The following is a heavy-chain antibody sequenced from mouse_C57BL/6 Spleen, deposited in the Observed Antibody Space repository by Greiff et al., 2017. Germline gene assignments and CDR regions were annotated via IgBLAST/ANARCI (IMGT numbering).Heavy chain of an antibody. V-gene: IGHV1-53*01. Sequence: QVQLQQPGTELVKPGASVKLSCKASGYTFTSYWMHWVKQRPGQGLEWIGNINPSNGGTNYNEKFKSKATLTVEKSSSTAYMQLSRLTSEDSAVYYCASYSYFVPFDYWGQGTTLTVSS. J-gene: IGHJ2*01. CDR2: INPSNGGT. CDR3: ASYSYFVPFDY. CDR1: GYTFTSYW. D-gene: IGHD2-12*01.